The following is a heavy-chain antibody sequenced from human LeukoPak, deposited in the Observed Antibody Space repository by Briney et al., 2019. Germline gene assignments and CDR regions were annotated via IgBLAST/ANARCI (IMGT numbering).Heavy chain of an antibody. CDR2: TAGSGISK. CDR3: ARLPAFYYDSSGYHYDY. V-gene: IGHV3-23*01. Sequence: GGSLRLSCVASGFTFNNYAMSWVRQAPGRGLEWASSTAGSGISKDYADSVKGRFTISKDKSKNTLYLQMDNLRAEDTGVYFCARLPAFYYDSSGYHYDYWGQGTLVTVSS. D-gene: IGHD3-22*01. J-gene: IGHJ4*02. CDR1: GFTFNNYA.